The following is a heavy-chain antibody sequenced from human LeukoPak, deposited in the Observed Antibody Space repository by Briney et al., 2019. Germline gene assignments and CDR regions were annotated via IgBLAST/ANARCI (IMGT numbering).Heavy chain of an antibody. D-gene: IGHD5-12*01. J-gene: IGHJ4*02. Sequence: PSETLSLTCAVYGGSFSGYYWSWIRQPPGKGLEWIGEINHSGSTNYNPSLKSRVTISVDTSKNQFSLKLSSVTAADTAVYYCAGGDNSGYVYWGQGTLVTVSS. V-gene: IGHV4-34*01. CDR1: GGSFSGYY. CDR2: INHSGST. CDR3: AGGDNSGYVY.